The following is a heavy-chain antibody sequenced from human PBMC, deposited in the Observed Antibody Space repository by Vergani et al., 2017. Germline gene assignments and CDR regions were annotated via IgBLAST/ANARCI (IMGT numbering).Heavy chain of an antibody. Sequence: QITLRESGPTLVKPTQTLTLTCTFSGFSLTTGGEGVGWIRQPPGRALEWLAFVYWNDDGRYSPSLKSRVTITKDTAKNEVFLTMATMDPVDTATYYCVHRLGYFDWDGAFDVWGPGTMVTVSS. CDR3: VHRLGYFDWDGAFDV. V-gene: IGHV2-5*01. J-gene: IGHJ3*01. CDR2: VYWNDDG. D-gene: IGHD3-9*01. CDR1: GFSLTTGGEG.